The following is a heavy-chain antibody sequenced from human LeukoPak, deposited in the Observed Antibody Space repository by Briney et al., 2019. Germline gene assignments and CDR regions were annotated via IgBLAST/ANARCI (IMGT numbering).Heavy chain of an antibody. D-gene: IGHD6-6*01. Sequence: GGSLRLSCAASGFTFSSYAMSWVRQAPGKGLVWVSRINSDGSSTSYADSVRGRLSISRDNAKNTLYLQMNSLRAEDTAVYYCARGLSGYASSLGYWGQGTLVTVSA. CDR2: INSDGSST. CDR3: ARGLSGYASSLGY. J-gene: IGHJ4*02. V-gene: IGHV3-74*01. CDR1: GFTFSSYA.